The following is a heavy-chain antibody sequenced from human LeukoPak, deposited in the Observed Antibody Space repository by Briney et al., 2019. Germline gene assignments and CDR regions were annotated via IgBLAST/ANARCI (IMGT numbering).Heavy chain of an antibody. CDR1: GFTFSSYA. Sequence: PGGSLRLSCAASGFTFSSYAMTWVRQAPGKGLEWVSAISGSGAGTYYADPVKGRFTISRDNSKNTLYLQMSSLRAEDTAVYYCAKDFKCELWGQGTLVTVSS. D-gene: IGHD4/OR15-4a*01. CDR3: AKDFKCEL. CDR2: ISGSGAGT. V-gene: IGHV3-23*01. J-gene: IGHJ4*02.